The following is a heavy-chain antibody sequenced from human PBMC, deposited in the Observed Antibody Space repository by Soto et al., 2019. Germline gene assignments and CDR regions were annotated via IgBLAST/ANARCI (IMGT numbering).Heavy chain of an antibody. CDR3: ARDQCSSTSCPSYYYYGMDV. D-gene: IGHD2-2*01. CDR2: IIPIFGTA. Sequence: ASVKVSCKASGGTFSSYSISWVRQAPGQGLEWMGGIIPIFGTANYAQKFQGRVTITADESKGTAYMELSSLRSEDTAVYYCARDQCSSTSCPSYYYYGMDVWGQGTTVTVSS. J-gene: IGHJ6*02. CDR1: GGTFSSYS. V-gene: IGHV1-69*13.